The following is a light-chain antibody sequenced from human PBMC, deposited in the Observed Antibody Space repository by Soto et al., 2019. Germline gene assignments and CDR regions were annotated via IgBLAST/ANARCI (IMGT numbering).Light chain of an antibody. Sequence: EIVLTQSPGTLSSSPGERATLSCRASQSVSSNYLAWYQRKPGQAPRLLIYGASNRATDIPYRFIGSGFGTDFTLTITGLEPDDFAMYYCQQYGGSPPTFGQGTKVEIK. V-gene: IGKV3-20*01. CDR2: GAS. CDR3: QQYGGSPPT. CDR1: QSVSSNY. J-gene: IGKJ1*01.